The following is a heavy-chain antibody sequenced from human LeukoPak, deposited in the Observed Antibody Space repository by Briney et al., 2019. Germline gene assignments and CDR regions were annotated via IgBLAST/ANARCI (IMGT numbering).Heavy chain of an antibody. CDR2: ISYDGSNK. CDR3: AKGGCHLCDY. D-gene: IGHD2-15*01. J-gene: IGHJ4*02. V-gene: IGHV3-30*18. Sequence: GGSLRLSCAASGFTFSSYCMHWVRQAPGKGLEWVAVISYDGSNKYYADSVKGRCTISRDNSKNTLYLQMNSLRAEDTAVYYCAKGGCHLCDYWGQGTLVTVSS. CDR1: GFTFSSYC.